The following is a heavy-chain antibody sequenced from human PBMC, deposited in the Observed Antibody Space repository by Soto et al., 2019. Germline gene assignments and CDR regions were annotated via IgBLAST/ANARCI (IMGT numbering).Heavy chain of an antibody. Sequence: QVQLVESGGGVVQPGRSLRLSCAASGFTFSSYGMHWVRQAPGKGLEWVAVIWYDGSNKYYADAVKGRFTISRDNSKNTLYLQMNSLRAEDTAVYYCARDVVARYSYGYGWFDPWGQGTLVTVSS. V-gene: IGHV3-33*01. D-gene: IGHD5-18*01. J-gene: IGHJ5*02. CDR1: GFTFSSYG. CDR2: IWYDGSNK. CDR3: ARDVVARYSYGYGWFDP.